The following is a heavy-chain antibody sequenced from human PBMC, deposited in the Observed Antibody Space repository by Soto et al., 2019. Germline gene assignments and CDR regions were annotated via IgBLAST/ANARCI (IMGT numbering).Heavy chain of an antibody. V-gene: IGHV3-13*01. Sequence: GESLKISCAASGFTFSSYDMHWVRQATGKGLEWVSAIGTAGDTYYPGSVKGRFTISRENAKNSLYLQMNSLRAEDTAVYYCARAHGYNSPFDYWGQGTLVTVSS. D-gene: IGHD5-12*01. J-gene: IGHJ4*02. CDR2: IGTAGDT. CDR3: ARAHGYNSPFDY. CDR1: GFTFSSYD.